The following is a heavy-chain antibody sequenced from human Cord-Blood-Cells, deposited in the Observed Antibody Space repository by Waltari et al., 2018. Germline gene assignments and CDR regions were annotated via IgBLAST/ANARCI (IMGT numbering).Heavy chain of an antibody. CDR2: INPNSGGT. CDR1: GYTSTGYY. Sequence: QVQLVQSGAEVKKPGASVTVSCKASGYTSTGYYMPWVRQAPGQGLEWMGWINPNSGGTNYAKKFQGRVTMTRYTSISTAYMGLSRLRSDDTAVYYWARVRGGGIGAAFDIWGQGTMVTVSS. J-gene: IGHJ3*02. D-gene: IGHD3-10*01. V-gene: IGHV1-2*02. CDR3: ARVRGGGIGAAFDI.